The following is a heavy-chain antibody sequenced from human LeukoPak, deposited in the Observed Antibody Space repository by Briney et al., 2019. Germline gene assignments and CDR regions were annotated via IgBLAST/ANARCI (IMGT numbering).Heavy chain of an antibody. J-gene: IGHJ4*02. CDR2: INPNSGGT. D-gene: IGHD6-13*01. CDR1: GYTFTGYY. CDR3: ARPSSIAAAARAHFFDY. V-gene: IGHV1-2*02. Sequence: ASVKVSCKASGYTFTGYYMHWVRQAPGQGLEWMGWINPNSGGTNYAQKFQGRVTMTRDTSISTAYMELSRLRSDDTAVYYCARPSSIAAAARAHFFDYWGQGTLVTVSS.